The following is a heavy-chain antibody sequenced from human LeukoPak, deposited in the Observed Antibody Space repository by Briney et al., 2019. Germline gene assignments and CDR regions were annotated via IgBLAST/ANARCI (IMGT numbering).Heavy chain of an antibody. V-gene: IGHV3-21*01. CDR1: GFTFSSYS. Sequence: GGSLRLSCAASGFTFSSYSMNWVRQAPGKGLEWVSSISSSSSYIYYADSVKGRFTISRDNAKNSLYLQMNSLRAEDTAVYYCARDPTTTVTPYYFDYWGQGTLVTVSS. CDR3: ARDPTTTVTPYYFDY. CDR2: ISSSSSYI. D-gene: IGHD4-11*01. J-gene: IGHJ4*02.